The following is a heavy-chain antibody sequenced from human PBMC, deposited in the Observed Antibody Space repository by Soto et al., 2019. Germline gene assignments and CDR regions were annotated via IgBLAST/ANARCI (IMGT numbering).Heavy chain of an antibody. D-gene: IGHD6-13*01. CDR3: ARSSSSDDYYYYYGMDV. Sequence: ASVKVSCKASGYTFTSYGISWVRQAPGQGLEWMGWISAYNGNTNYAQKLQGRVTMTTDTSTSTAHMELRSLRSDDTAVYYCARSSSSDDYYYYYGMDVWGQGTTVTVSS. CDR2: ISAYNGNT. CDR1: GYTFTSYG. V-gene: IGHV1-18*01. J-gene: IGHJ6*02.